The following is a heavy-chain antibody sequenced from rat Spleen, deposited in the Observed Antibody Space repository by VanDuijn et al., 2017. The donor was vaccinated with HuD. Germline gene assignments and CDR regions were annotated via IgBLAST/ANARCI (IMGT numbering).Heavy chain of an antibody. CDR2: ISTGGGST. CDR3: TTTPTGRYYSGDGYFDF. Sequence: EVQLVESGGGLVQPGRSLKLSCAASGFTFSNYYMAWVRQAPTKGLEWVAYISTGGGSTYYRDSVKGRFTISRDNAKSTLYLQMDSLRSEDTATYYCTTTPTGRYYSGDGYFDFWGPGTMVTVSS. V-gene: IGHV5-27*01. J-gene: IGHJ1*01. D-gene: IGHD1-1*01. CDR1: GFTFSNYY.